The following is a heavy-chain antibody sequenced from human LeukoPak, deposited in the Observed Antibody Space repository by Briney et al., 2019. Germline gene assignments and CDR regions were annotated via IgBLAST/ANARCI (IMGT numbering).Heavy chain of an antibody. CDR2: ISSNGGSS. V-gene: IGHV3-64D*06. Sequence: GGSLRLSCSASGFTFSSYAMHWVRQAPGKGLEYVSAISSNGGSSYYADSVKGRFTISRDNSKNTLYLQMSSLRAEDTAVYYCVTYSSYFGGAFDIWGQGTMVTVSS. CDR1: GFTFSSYA. J-gene: IGHJ3*02. CDR3: VTYSSYFGGAFDI. D-gene: IGHD5-12*01.